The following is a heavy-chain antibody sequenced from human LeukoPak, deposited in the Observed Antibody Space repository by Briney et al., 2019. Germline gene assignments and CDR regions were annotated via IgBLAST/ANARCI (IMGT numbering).Heavy chain of an antibody. D-gene: IGHD6-19*01. J-gene: IGHJ5*02. V-gene: IGHV3-30*18. Sequence: GGSLRLSCAASGFNFDNYGMHWVRQAPGKGLEWVAVTSNDGSYNYYVDSVKGRLTISRDNSEKTLFLHMNSLRAEDTAVYYCAKELGSFMGIAVAGAWFDPWGQGTLVNVSS. CDR2: TSNDGSYN. CDR3: AKELGSFMGIAVAGAWFDP. CDR1: GFNFDNYG.